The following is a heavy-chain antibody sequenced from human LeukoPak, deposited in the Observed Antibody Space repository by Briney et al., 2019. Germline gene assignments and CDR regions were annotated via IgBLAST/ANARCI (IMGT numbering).Heavy chain of an antibody. V-gene: IGHV3-30*18. J-gene: IGHJ4*02. CDR1: GFTFSSYG. Sequence: GGSLRLSCAASGFTFSSYGMHWVRQAPGKGLEWVAVISYDGSNRYYADSVKGRFTISRDNSKNTLYLQMNSLRAEDTAVYYCAKDSATPNSSGWYHFDYWGQGTLVTVSS. CDR2: ISYDGSNR. CDR3: AKDSATPNSSGWYHFDY. D-gene: IGHD6-19*01.